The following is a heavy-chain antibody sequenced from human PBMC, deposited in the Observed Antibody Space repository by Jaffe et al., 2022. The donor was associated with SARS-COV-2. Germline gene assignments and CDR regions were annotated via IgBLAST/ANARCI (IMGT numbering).Heavy chain of an antibody. Sequence: QVQLVESGGGVVQPGRSLRLSCAASGFTFSSYGMHWVRQAPGKGLEWVAVISYDGSNKYYADSVKGRFTISRDNSKNTLYLQMNSLRAEDTAVYYCAKEGLGEHYYYYGMDVWGQGTTVTVSS. CDR1: GFTFSSYG. CDR3: AKEGLGEHYYYYGMDV. CDR2: ISYDGSNK. D-gene: IGHD3-10*01. J-gene: IGHJ6*02. V-gene: IGHV3-30*18.